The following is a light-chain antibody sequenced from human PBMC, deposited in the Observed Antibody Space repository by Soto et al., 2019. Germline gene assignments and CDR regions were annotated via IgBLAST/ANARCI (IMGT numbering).Light chain of an antibody. J-gene: IGLJ1*01. CDR3: SSYRSNSTYV. CDR1: SSDVGGYNY. CDR2: EIC. V-gene: IGLV2-14*01. Sequence: QSVPTEPASVSGSPGRSITISCIGTSSDVGGYNYVSWCHQHPCKAPKMMIYEICNRPSWVSNRVSVSKSGNTASLTFSRLQLEDEAVYYSSSYRSNSTYVFGTGTNATVL.